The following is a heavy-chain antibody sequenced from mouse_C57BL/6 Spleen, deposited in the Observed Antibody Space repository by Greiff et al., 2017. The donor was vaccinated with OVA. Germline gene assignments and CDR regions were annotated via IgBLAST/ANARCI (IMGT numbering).Heavy chain of an antibody. CDR1: GFTFSSYT. D-gene: IGHD2-4*01. J-gene: IGHJ2*01. V-gene: IGHV5-9*01. Sequence: EVQGVESGGGLVKPGGSLKLSCAASGFTFSSYTMSWVRQTPEKRLEWVATISGGGGNTYYPDSVKGRFTISRDNAKNTLYLQMSSLRSEDTALYYCASPLYYDYDGAMDYWGQGTTLTVSS. CDR2: ISGGGGNT. CDR3: ASPLYYDYDGAMDY.